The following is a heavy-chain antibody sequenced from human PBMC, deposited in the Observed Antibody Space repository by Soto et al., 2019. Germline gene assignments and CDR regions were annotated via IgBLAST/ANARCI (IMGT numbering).Heavy chain of an antibody. Sequence: PVGSLRLSCAASGFTFSNAWMSWVRQAPGKGLEWVGRIKSKTDGGTTDYAAPVKGRFTISRDDSKNTLYLQMNSLKTEDTAVYYCTTARSVPPYYYDSSGYYADAFDICGQGTMVTVSS. CDR2: IKSKTDGGTT. D-gene: IGHD3-22*01. CDR1: GFTFSNAW. J-gene: IGHJ3*02. CDR3: TTARSVPPYYYDSSGYYADAFDI. V-gene: IGHV3-15*01.